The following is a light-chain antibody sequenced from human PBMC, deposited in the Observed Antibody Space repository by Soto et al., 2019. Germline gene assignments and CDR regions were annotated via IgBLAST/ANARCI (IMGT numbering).Light chain of an antibody. CDR3: QQYNNWPPWT. V-gene: IGKV3-15*01. CDR2: GAS. CDR1: QSVSSN. Sequence: EIVMTQSPATLSVSPGERATLSCRASQSVSSNLAWYQQKPGQAPRPLIYGASTRATGIPARFSGSGSGTEFTLTXSSXQSEDFAVYYCQQYNNWPPWTFGQGTKVEIK. J-gene: IGKJ1*01.